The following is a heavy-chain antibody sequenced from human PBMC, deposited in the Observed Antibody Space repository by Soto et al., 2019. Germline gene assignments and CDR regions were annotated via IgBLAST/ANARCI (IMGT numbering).Heavy chain of an antibody. CDR1: GYTFTSYY. D-gene: IGHD3-22*01. CDR3: ARGPPYYDSSGYYPFDY. V-gene: IGHV1-46*01. Sequence: ASVKVSCKASGYTFTSYYMHWVRQAPGQGLEWMGIINPSGGSTSYAQKFQGRVTMTRDTSTSTVYMELSSLRYEDTAVYYCARGPPYYDSSGYYPFDYWGQGTLVTVSS. J-gene: IGHJ4*02. CDR2: INPSGGST.